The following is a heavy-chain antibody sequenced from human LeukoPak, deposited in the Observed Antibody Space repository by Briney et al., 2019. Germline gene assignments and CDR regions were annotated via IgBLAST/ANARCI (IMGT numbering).Heavy chain of an antibody. J-gene: IGHJ6*03. CDR1: GFTFNSYW. CDR3: AREPYGSGSPRTAKYYYYMDV. V-gene: IGHV3-30*03. Sequence: GGSLRLSCVVSGFTFNSYWMHWVRQAPGKGLEWVAVISYDGSNKYYADSVKGRFTISRDNSKNTLYLQMNSLRAEDTAVYYCAREPYGSGSPRTAKYYYYMDVWGKGTTVTVSS. CDR2: ISYDGSNK. D-gene: IGHD3-10*01.